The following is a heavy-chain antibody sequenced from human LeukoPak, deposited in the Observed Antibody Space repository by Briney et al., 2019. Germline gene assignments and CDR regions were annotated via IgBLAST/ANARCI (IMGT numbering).Heavy chain of an antibody. J-gene: IGHJ4*02. CDR2: ISSSSSYI. CDR3: ARDTGQWLVDFDY. Sequence: PGGSLRLSCAASGFTFSSYSMTWVRQAPGKGLEWVSSISSSSSYIYYADSLKGRFTISRDNAKNSLYLQMNSLRVEDTAVYYCARDTGQWLVDFDYWGQGTLVTVSS. CDR1: GFTFSSYS. D-gene: IGHD6-19*01. V-gene: IGHV3-21*01.